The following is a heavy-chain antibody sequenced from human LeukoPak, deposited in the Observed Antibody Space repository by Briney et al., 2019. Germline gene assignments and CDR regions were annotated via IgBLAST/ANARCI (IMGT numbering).Heavy chain of an antibody. CDR2: ISYDGSNK. J-gene: IGHJ4*02. CDR3: ATSPSGSYFRL. CDR1: GFTFSSYD. D-gene: IGHD1-26*01. V-gene: IGHV3-30-3*01. Sequence: GGSLRLSCAASGFTFSSYDMYWVRQAPGKGLEWVAVISYDGSNKYYADSVKGRFTISSDNSKNTLDLQMNSLRAEDTAVYYCATSPSGSYFRLWGQGTLVTVSS.